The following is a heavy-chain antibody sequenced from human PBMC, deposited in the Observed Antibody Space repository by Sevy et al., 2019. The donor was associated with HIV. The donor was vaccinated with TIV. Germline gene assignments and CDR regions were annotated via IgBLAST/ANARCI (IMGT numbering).Heavy chain of an antibody. J-gene: IGHJ4*02. CDR1: GFTFSSYG. CDR3: AKDLNLPLEWLLQPRVYFDY. V-gene: IGHV3-30*18. D-gene: IGHD3-3*01. CDR2: ISYDGSNK. Sequence: GGSLRLSCAASGFTFSSYGMHWVRQAPGKGLEWVAVISYDGSNKYYADSVKGRFTISRDNSKNTLYLQMNSLRAEDTAVYYCAKDLNLPLEWLLQPRVYFDYWGQGTLVTVSS.